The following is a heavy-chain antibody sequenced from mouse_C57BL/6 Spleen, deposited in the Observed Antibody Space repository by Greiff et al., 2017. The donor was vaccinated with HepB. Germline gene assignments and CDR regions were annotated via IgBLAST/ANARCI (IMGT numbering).Heavy chain of an antibody. V-gene: IGHV1-52*01. J-gene: IGHJ4*01. CDR2: IDPSDSET. Sequence: QVQLQQPGAELVRPGSSVKLSCKASGYTFTSYWMHWVKQRPIQGLEWIGNIDPSDSETHYNQKFKDKATLTVDKSSSTAYMQLSSLTSEDSAVYYCARITTVVEGYYAMDYWGQGTSVTVSS. CDR3: ARITTVVEGYYAMDY. D-gene: IGHD1-1*01. CDR1: GYTFTSYW.